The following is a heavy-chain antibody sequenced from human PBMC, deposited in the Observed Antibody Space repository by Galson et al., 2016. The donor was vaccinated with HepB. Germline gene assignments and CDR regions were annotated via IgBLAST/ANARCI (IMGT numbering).Heavy chain of an antibody. V-gene: IGHV3-48*02. CDR3: VRDFRSSGTFGC. CDR1: GFTFNTYS. D-gene: IGHD3-22*01. Sequence: SLRLPCAASGFTFNTYSMNWVRQSPGKGLEWVSYIDTSSKSIVYADSVKGRFTISRDNAKSSLYLQMNSLREEDTALYYCVRDFRSSGTFGCWGQGILVTVSS. CDR2: IDTSSKSI. J-gene: IGHJ4*02.